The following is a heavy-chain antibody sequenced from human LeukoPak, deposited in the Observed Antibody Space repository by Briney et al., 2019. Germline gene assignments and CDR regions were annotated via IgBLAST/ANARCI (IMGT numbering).Heavy chain of an antibody. V-gene: IGHV3-7*01. CDR2: IKDDGTEK. CDR3: ARRPFGADY. D-gene: IGHD3-10*01. J-gene: IGHJ4*02. Sequence: GGSLRLSCAASGFTFSNFWMGWVRQPPGKGLQWVANIKDDGTEKYYVDSVKGRFTISRDNAKNSVYLQMNSLRVEDTAVYYCARRPFGADYWGQGTLVTVSS. CDR1: GFTFSNFW.